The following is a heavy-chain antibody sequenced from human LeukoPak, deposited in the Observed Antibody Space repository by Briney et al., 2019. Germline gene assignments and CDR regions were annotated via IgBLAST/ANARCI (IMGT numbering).Heavy chain of an antibody. Sequence: SQSLSLTCAISGYSVSSNSAAWNWIRQSPSSGLEWLGRTYYRSKWYNDYAVSVKSRITINPDTSKNQFSLKLTSVTAAETAVYYCARWARITMPRGALYYFDYWGQGTLVTVSS. V-gene: IGHV6-1*01. CDR2: TYYRSKWYN. D-gene: IGHD3-10*01. CDR1: GYSVSSNSAA. CDR3: ARWARITMPRGALYYFDY. J-gene: IGHJ4*02.